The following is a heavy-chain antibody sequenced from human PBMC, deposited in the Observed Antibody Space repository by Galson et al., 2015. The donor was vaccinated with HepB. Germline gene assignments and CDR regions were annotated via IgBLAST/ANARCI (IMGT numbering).Heavy chain of an antibody. V-gene: IGHV1-46*01. D-gene: IGHD6-6*01. J-gene: IGHJ5*02. CDR1: GYTFSTYS. CDR2: INPSGGST. Sequence: SVKVSCKASGYTFSTYSITWVRQAPGQGLEWMGIINPSGGSTSYAQKFQGRVTMTRDTSTSTVYMELSSLRSEDTAVYYYARDQYGAAARGWSGWFDPWGQGTLVTVSS. CDR3: ARDQYGAAARGWSGWFDP.